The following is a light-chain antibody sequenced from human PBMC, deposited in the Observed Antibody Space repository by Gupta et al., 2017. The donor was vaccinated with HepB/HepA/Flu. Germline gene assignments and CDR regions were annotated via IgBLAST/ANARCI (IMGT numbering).Light chain of an antibody. V-gene: IGLV1-51*02. CDR3: GTGDSSLGAYV. CDR1: SSNIGNNY. Sequence: QSVLTQPPSVSAAPGQKVTISCSGSSSNIGNNYVSWYQQLPGTAPKLLIYENNKRPSGIPDRFSGSKSGTSATLGITGLQTGDEADYYCGTGDSSLGAYVFGTGTKVTVL. J-gene: IGLJ1*01. CDR2: ENN.